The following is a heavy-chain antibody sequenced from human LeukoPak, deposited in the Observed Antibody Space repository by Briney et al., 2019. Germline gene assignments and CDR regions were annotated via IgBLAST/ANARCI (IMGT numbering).Heavy chain of an antibody. CDR1: GYTCTSYG. CDR2: ITTYNGNT. CDR3: ARAVAGCPFDY. J-gene: IGHJ4*02. Sequence: ASVKVSCKASGYTCTSYGICWVRQAPGQGLEWMGWITTYNGNTNSAQNFQGRVTMTTDTSTSTAHMELKSLRSDDTAVYYCARAVAGCPFDYWGQGTLVTVSS. D-gene: IGHD6-19*01. V-gene: IGHV1-18*01.